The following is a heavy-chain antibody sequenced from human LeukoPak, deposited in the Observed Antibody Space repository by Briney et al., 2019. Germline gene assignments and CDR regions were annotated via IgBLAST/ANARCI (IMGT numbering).Heavy chain of an antibody. Sequence: PGGSLRLSCAASGFTFRSNDMHWVRQATGKRLEWVSAIGTGGDTHYSDSVKGRFTISKENARSSLYLQVNSLRAEDTAVYYCARGRRGAASGIDPLFDLWGQGTLVTVSS. V-gene: IGHV3-13*01. CDR2: IGTGGDT. D-gene: IGHD6-13*01. J-gene: IGHJ4*02. CDR1: GFTFRSND. CDR3: ARGRRGAASGIDPLFDL.